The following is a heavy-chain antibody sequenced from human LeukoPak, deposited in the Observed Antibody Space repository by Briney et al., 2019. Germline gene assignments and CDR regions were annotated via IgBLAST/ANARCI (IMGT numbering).Heavy chain of an antibody. CDR1: GYTFTAYY. V-gene: IGHV1-2*02. D-gene: IGHD5-18*01. Sequence: ASVTVSCKASGYTFTAYYMHWFRQAPRQGLEWMGWINPDNGGTDSAQMFQGRVTMTRDTSISTAYMDLSRLTSDDTDVYYCPRGPNTAAFDIWGQGTMVTVSS. CDR2: INPDNGGT. CDR3: PRGPNTAAFDI. J-gene: IGHJ3*02.